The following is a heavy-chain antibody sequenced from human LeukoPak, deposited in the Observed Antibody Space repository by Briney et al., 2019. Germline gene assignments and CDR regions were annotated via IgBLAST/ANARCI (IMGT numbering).Heavy chain of an antibody. CDR1: GGTFSSYA. D-gene: IGHD4-17*01. J-gene: IGHJ6*03. V-gene: IGHV1-69*05. CDR3: ARDARSGETYYYYYMDV. Sequence: SVKVSCKASGGTFSSYAISWVRQAPGQGLEWMGRIIPIFGTANYAQKFQGRVTITTDESTSTAYMELSSLRSEDTAVYYCARDARSGETYYYYYMDVWGKGTTVTVSS. CDR2: IIPIFGTA.